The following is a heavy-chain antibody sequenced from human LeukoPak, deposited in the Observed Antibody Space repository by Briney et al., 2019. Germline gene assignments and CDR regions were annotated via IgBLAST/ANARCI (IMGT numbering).Heavy chain of an antibody. J-gene: IGHJ4*02. Sequence: VKVSCKASGYRFTDYYIYWVQQAPGKGLEWMGRVDPEDGETVYAEKFKARLTMTADTSTNTAYMELTSLRSADTAVYYCVTDTQVAPGDIIMFRDYWGQGALVTVSS. CDR3: VTDTQVAPGDIIMFRDY. D-gene: IGHD3-10*01. V-gene: IGHV1-69-2*01. CDR1: GYRFTDYY. CDR2: VDPEDGET.